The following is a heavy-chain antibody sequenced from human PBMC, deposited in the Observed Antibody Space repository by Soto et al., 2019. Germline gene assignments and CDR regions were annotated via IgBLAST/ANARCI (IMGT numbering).Heavy chain of an antibody. Sequence: PVGSLRLSCAASGFTFGDYGMSWVRQVPGKGLEWVSTISGSSSRIFYADSVKGRFTISRDKSKNTVYLQMNSLGADDTAIYYCAKGTLSGGYYPFDYWGQGTLVTVSS. V-gene: IGHV3-23*01. CDR2: ISGSSSRI. CDR3: AKGTLSGGYYPFDY. J-gene: IGHJ4*02. CDR1: GFTFGDYG. D-gene: IGHD3-22*01.